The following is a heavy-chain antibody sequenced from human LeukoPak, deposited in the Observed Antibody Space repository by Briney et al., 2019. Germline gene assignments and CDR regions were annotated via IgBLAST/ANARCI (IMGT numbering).Heavy chain of an antibody. CDR1: GGPFSGYY. V-gene: IGHV4-34*01. Sequence: SETLSLTCAVYGGPFSGYYWSWIRQPPGKGLEWIGEINHSGSTNYNPSLKSRVTISVDTSKNQFSLKLSSVTAADTAVYYCARGGVEMEMAYNWFDPWGQGTLVTVSS. CDR2: INHSGST. D-gene: IGHD5-24*01. CDR3: ARGGVEMEMAYNWFDP. J-gene: IGHJ5*02.